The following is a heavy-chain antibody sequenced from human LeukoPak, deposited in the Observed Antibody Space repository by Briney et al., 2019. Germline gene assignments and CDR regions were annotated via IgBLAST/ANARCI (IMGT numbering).Heavy chain of an antibody. D-gene: IGHD3/OR15-3a*01. Sequence: GASVKVSCKASGGTFSSYTISWGRQAPGHALEWMGRIIPILGIANYAQKFQGRVTITADKSTSTAYMELSSLRSEVTAVYCCARGTVNWFDPWGQGTLVTVSS. V-gene: IGHV1-69*02. CDR1: GGTFSSYT. CDR3: ARGTVNWFDP. CDR2: IIPILGIA. J-gene: IGHJ5*02.